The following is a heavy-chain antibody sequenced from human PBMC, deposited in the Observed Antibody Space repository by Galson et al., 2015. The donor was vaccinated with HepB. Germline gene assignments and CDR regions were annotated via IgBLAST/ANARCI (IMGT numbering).Heavy chain of an antibody. CDR3: ARDWLVVRGEFDP. D-gene: IGHD3-10*01. CDR2: IIPILGIA. Sequence: SVKVSCKASGGTFSSYAISWVRQAPGQGLEWMGRIIPILGIANYAQKFQGRVTITADKSTSTAYMELSSLRSEDTAVYYCARDWLVVRGEFDPWGQGTLVTVSS. CDR1: GGTFSSYA. V-gene: IGHV1-69*04. J-gene: IGHJ5*02.